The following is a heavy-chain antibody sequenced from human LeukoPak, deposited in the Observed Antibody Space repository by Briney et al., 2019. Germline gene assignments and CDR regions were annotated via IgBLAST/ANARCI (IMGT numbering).Heavy chain of an antibody. V-gene: IGHV4-4*07. CDR1: GGSISSYY. D-gene: IGHD6-19*01. CDR2: IYTSGST. CDR3: AREDSSGWGYFQH. J-gene: IGHJ1*01. Sequence: PSETLSLTCTVSGGSISSYYWSWLRQPAGKGLEWVGHIYTSGSTNYNPSLTSRVTMSVDTSKNQFSLKLSSVTAADTAVYYCAREDSSGWGYFQHWGQGTLVTVSS.